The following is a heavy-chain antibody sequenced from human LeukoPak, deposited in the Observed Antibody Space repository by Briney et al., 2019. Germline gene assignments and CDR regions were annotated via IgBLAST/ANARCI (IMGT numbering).Heavy chain of an antibody. Sequence: GGSLRLSCIASEFIFSSYEMNWVRQAPGKGLEWVSYISGSGNIIYYADSVEGRFTISRDNAKNSLYLQMNSLRVEDTAVYYCARPRSDLYGMDVWGQGTTVTVSS. CDR2: ISGSGNII. V-gene: IGHV3-48*03. CDR1: EFIFSSYE. J-gene: IGHJ6*02. CDR3: ARPRSDLYGMDV.